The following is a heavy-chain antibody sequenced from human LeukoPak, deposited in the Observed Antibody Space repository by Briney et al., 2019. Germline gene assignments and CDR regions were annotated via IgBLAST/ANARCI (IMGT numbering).Heavy chain of an antibody. CDR1: GFTFSAYG. CDR2: ISYDGSNK. V-gene: IGHV3-30*18. J-gene: IGHJ6*02. D-gene: IGHD3-22*01. Sequence: GGSLRLSCAASGFTFSAYGMHWVRQAPGKGLEWVAVISYDGSNKYYADSVKGRFTISRDNSKNTLYLQMNSLRAEDTALYYCAEDDSSGSSYYFHGMDVWGQGTTVTVSS. CDR3: AEDDSSGSSYYFHGMDV.